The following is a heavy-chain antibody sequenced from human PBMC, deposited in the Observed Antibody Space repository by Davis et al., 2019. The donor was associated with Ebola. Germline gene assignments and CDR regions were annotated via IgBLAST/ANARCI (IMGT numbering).Heavy chain of an antibody. J-gene: IGHJ4*02. CDR1: GGSISSGTYS. Sequence: SETLSLTCAVSGGSISSGTYSWNWIRQPPGKSLEYIGYIYHTGSTYYNPSLTSRVTISVDTSKNQFPLRLTSVTAADTAVYYCARDSVDSSGYYYGYFAHWGQGALVTVSS. CDR3: ARDSVDSSGYYYGYFAH. CDR2: IYHTGST. V-gene: IGHV4-30-2*01. D-gene: IGHD3-22*01.